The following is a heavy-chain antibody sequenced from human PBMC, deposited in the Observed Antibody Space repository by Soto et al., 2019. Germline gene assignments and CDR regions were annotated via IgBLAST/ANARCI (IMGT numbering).Heavy chain of an antibody. CDR2: INPDDGTT. V-gene: IGHV1-46*01. CDR3: ARVGLPSVRWLDFDY. Sequence: VQSGAEVRKPGASVKVSCKATGYTLTTHYLHWVRQAPGQALEWIGMINPDDGTTTYAERFRGSVTLTGDRSTNTASLNLTRLTSEDTAIYFCARVGLPSVRWLDFDYWGEGTPVTVSS. J-gene: IGHJ4*02. CDR1: GYTLTTHY. D-gene: IGHD5-12*01.